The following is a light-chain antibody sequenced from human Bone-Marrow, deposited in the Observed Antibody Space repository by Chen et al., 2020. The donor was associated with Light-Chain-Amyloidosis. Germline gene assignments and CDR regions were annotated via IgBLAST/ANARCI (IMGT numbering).Light chain of an antibody. CDR1: QTISSNY. CDR2: GSS. Sequence: EIVMTQSPGTLSLSPGEGANLSCRASQTISSNYFTWYQQKFGQAPRLLIYGSSSRATGIPDRFTGSGSWTDFTLSVNRLDPDHFSMYFCQQYGTSPLTFGVGTKLAI. J-gene: IGKJ4*01. CDR3: QQYGTSPLT. V-gene: IGKV3-20*01.